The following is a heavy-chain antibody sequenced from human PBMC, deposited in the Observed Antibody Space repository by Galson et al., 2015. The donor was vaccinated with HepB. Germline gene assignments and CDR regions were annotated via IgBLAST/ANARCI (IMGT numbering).Heavy chain of an antibody. CDR3: ATRSGASGWYSYFQH. V-gene: IGHV3-53*01. D-gene: IGHD6-19*01. J-gene: IGHJ1*01. Sequence: SLRLSCAASGFTVSTNYMSWVRQAPGKGLEWVSLIYSAGSTYYADSVKGRFTISRHNSKNTLYLQMNSLRVEDTAVYYCATRSGASGWYSYFQHWGQGTLVTVSS. CDR2: IYSAGST. CDR1: GFTVSTNY.